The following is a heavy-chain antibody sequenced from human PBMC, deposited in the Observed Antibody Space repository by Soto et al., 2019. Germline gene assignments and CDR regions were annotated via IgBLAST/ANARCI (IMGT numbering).Heavy chain of an antibody. Sequence: EVQLVESGGGLVQPGGSLRLSCAASGFPFSNYDMNWVRQAPGKGLEWLSNIGSSGRGAFYAESVKGRFTISRDDAKNSLYLQLDSLRAEDTAVYFCVRDAAYSFDYWGQGNLVTVSS. CDR3: VRDAAYSFDY. CDR2: IGSSGRGA. J-gene: IGHJ4*02. V-gene: IGHV3-48*01. CDR1: GFPFSNYD.